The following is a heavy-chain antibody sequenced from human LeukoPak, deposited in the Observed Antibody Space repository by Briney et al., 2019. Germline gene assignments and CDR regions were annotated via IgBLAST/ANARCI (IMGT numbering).Heavy chain of an antibody. CDR1: GYSFTSYW. J-gene: IGHJ4*02. CDR2: TYPGDSDT. Sequence: GESLKISCKGSGYSFTSYWIGWVRQMPGKGLEWMGITYPGDSDTRYSPSFQGQVTISADKSISTAYLQWSSLKASDTSMYYCARHRYSGSYVSLAALYYWGQETLGTVSS. CDR3: ARHRYSGSYVSLAALYY. D-gene: IGHD1-26*01. V-gene: IGHV5-51*01.